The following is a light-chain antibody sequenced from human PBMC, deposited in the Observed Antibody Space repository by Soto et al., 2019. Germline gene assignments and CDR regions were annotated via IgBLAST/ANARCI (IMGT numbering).Light chain of an antibody. V-gene: IGKV1-39*01. CDR3: QQSYGTPIT. CDR2: VAS. J-gene: IGKJ5*01. CDR1: QSISRY. Sequence: DIQMTQSPSSLSASLGCIVAMTFRASQSISRYLNWYQQKPGKAPNLLIYVASSLQSEVPSRFSGSGSGTDFTLTITSLQPEDFATYYCQQSYGTPITFGQGTRRRL.